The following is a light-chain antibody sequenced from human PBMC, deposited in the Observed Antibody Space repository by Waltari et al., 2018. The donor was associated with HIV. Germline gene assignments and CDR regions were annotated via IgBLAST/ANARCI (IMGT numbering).Light chain of an antibody. J-gene: IGKJ3*01. CDR1: QSVYSY. CDR2: DAS. CDR3: QQRFIWPLT. Sequence: DIVLKQPQATLALSRGGSATPSCRASQSVYSYLAWYQHKPGQAPRLLIYDASNRATGIPARFSGSGSGTDFTLTISSLEPEDFAIYYCQQRFIWPLTFGPGTKVDIK. V-gene: IGKV3-11*01.